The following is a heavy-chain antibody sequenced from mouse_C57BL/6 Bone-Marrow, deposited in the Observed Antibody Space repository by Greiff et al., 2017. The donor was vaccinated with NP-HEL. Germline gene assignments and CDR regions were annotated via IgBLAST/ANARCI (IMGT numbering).Heavy chain of an antibody. J-gene: IGHJ3*01. Sequence: VQLVESGAELVKPGASVKISCKASGYAFSSYWMNWVKQRPGKGLEWIGQIYPGDGDTNYNGKFKGKATLTADKSSSTAYMQLSSLTSEDSAVYFCARDTTDRFAYWGQGTLVTVSA. CDR3: ARDTTDRFAY. CDR1: GYAFSSYW. CDR2: IYPGDGDT. V-gene: IGHV1-80*01. D-gene: IGHD1-1*01.